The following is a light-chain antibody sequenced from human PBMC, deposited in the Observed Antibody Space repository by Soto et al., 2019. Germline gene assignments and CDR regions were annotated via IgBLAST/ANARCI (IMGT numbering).Light chain of an antibody. J-gene: IGLJ1*01. V-gene: IGLV2-14*01. CDR3: SSFTDTRIFYV. CDR2: AVS. Sequence: QSVLTQPASVSGSPGQSITISCTGTSSDIGGYNHVSWYQQHPGKAPKLMIYAVSNRPSGVSSRFSGSKSGNTASLAISGLQPEDEADYYCSSFTDTRIFYVFGGGTKVTVL. CDR1: SSDIGGYNH.